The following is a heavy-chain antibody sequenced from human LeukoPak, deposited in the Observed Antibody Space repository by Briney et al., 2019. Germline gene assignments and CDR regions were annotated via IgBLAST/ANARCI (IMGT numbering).Heavy chain of an antibody. V-gene: IGHV4-39*07. CDR2: IYYSGST. CDR3: ALQSTDVLLWFGELS. CDR1: GGSISSSSYY. J-gene: IGHJ5*02. Sequence: PSETLSLTCTVSGGSISSSSYYWGWIRQPPGKGLEWIGSIYYSGSTYYNPSLKSRVTISVDTSKNQFSLKLSSVTAADTAVYYCALQSTDVLLWFGELSWGQGTLVTVSS. D-gene: IGHD3-10*01.